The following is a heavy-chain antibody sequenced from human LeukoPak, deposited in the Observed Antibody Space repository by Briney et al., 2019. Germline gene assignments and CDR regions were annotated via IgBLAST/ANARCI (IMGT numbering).Heavy chain of an antibody. CDR1: GGSISSGGYY. D-gene: IGHD6-19*01. V-gene: IGHV4-31*03. Sequence: SQTLSLTCIVSGGSISSGGYYWSWIRQHPGKGLEWIGYIYYSGSTYYNPSLKSRVTISVDTSKNQFSLKLSSVTAADTAVYYCARDQEIAVAGTDGMDVWGQGTTVTVSS. CDR2: IYYSGST. CDR3: ARDQEIAVAGTDGMDV. J-gene: IGHJ6*02.